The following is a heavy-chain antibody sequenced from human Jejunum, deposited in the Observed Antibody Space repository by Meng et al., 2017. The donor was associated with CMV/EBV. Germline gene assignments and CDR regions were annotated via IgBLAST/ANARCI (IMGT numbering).Heavy chain of an antibody. D-gene: IGHD3-10*01. CDR1: GYSFIAYY. V-gene: IGHV1-2*02. Sequence: GYSFIAYYMHWVRQAPGQGLEWMGWINSVSGDTRSAQKFEGRVTMSRDTSISTSYMEVNSLKSDDTAIYYCARGAKGYGSGPLDYWGQGTPVTVSS. CDR3: ARGAKGYGSGPLDY. J-gene: IGHJ4*02. CDR2: INSVSGDT.